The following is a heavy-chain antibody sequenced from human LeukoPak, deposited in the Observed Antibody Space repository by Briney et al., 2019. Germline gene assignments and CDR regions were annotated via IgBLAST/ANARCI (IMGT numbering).Heavy chain of an antibody. Sequence: ASVKVSCKASGYTFTRYDINWVRQATGQGLEWMGWMNPNSGNTGYAQKFQGRVTITRNTSISTAYMELSSLRSEDTAVYYCARTYGWHGYYFDYWGQGTLVTVSS. D-gene: IGHD6-19*01. CDR3: ARTYGWHGYYFDY. V-gene: IGHV1-8*03. CDR2: MNPNSGNT. J-gene: IGHJ4*02. CDR1: GYTFTRYD.